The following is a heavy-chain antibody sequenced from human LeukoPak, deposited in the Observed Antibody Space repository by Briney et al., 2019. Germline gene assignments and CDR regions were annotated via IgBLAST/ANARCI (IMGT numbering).Heavy chain of an antibody. Sequence: ASVKVSCKASGGTFSSYAISWVRQAPGQGLEWMGGIIPIFGTANYAQKFQGRVTITADESTSTAYMELSSLRSEDTAVYYCARGTTGTTGAFDIWGQETMVTVSS. CDR2: IIPIFGTA. CDR3: ARGTTGTTGAFDI. V-gene: IGHV1-69*13. CDR1: GGTFSSYA. J-gene: IGHJ3*02. D-gene: IGHD1-1*01.